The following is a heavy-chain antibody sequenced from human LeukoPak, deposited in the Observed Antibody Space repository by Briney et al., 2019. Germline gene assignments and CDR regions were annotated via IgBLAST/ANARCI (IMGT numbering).Heavy chain of an antibody. D-gene: IGHD5-12*01. CDR2: INHSGST. J-gene: IGHJ4*02. Sequence: SETLSLTCAVYGGSFSGYYWSWIRQPPGKGLEWIGEINHSGSTNYNPSLKSRVTISVDTSKNQFSLKLSSVTAADTAVYYCAGGRPEYSGYDFPFDYWGQGTLVTVSS. CDR1: GGSFSGYY. CDR3: AGGRPEYSGYDFPFDY. V-gene: IGHV4-34*01.